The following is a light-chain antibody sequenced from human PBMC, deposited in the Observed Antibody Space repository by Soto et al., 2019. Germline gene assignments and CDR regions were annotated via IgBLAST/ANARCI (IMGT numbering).Light chain of an antibody. CDR3: SSYGGRYSAL. V-gene: IGLV2-11*01. J-gene: IGLJ2*01. Sequence: QSVLTQPRSVSGSPGQSVTISCNGTSSDVGDYNYVSWYQHLPGKAPKLMIYDVSKRPSGVPDRFSGSKSGNTASLTISGLHLEDEADYYCSSYGGRYSALFGGGTQLTVL. CDR1: SSDVGDYNY. CDR2: DVS.